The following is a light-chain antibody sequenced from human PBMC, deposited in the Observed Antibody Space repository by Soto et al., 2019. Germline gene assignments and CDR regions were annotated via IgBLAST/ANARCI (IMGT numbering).Light chain of an antibody. J-gene: IGKJ1*01. V-gene: IGKV3-15*01. CDR1: QSVSSN. CDR3: PQYNKWALR. Sequence: EIMMTQSPGTLSASPGERATLSCRASQSVSSNLAWYQQKPGQAPRLLIYAVSTRATGIPARFSGSGSGTEFMLTISSLQSADFAVYYCPQYNKWALRFGQGTKVEIK. CDR2: AVS.